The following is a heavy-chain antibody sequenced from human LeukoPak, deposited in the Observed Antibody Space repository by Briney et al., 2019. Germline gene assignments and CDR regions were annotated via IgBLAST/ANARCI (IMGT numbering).Heavy chain of an antibody. J-gene: IGHJ4*02. D-gene: IGHD3-16*01. CDR2: IYYSGST. CDR1: GGSISDYY. V-gene: IGHV4-59*01. Sequence: SETLSLTCTVSGGSISDYYWSWIRQPPGKALEWIGYIYYSGSTNYNPSLKSRVTISVDTSKNQFSLKLNSVTAADTAVYYCARLGDRRRFYLDYWGQGTLVTVSS. CDR3: ARLGDRRRFYLDY.